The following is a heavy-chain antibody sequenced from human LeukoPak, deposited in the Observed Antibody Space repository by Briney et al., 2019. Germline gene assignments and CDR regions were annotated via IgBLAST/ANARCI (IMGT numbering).Heavy chain of an antibody. D-gene: IGHD2-2*01. CDR1: GFTVNTYD. Sequence: PGGSLRLSCAASGFTVNTYDMHWVRQAPGEGPEWIAYFGISGTIYYADSVKGRFTISRDNSKNTLYLQMNSLRAEDTAVYYCAKDLKGYCSSTSCQADYWGQGTLVTASS. J-gene: IGHJ4*02. CDR2: FGISGTI. V-gene: IGHV3-48*01. CDR3: AKDLKGYCSSTSCQADY.